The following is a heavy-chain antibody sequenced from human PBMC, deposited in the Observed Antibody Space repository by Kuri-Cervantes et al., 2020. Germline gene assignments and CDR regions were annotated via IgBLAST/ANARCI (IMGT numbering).Heavy chain of an antibody. D-gene: IGHD4/OR15-4a*01. Sequence: GGSLRLSCAASGFTFDDYAMHWVRQAPGKGLEWVSGINWNSGSIDYADSVKGRFTISRDNAKNSLYLQMNNLRAEDTAVYFCARVQSSALLDYWGQGALVTVSS. CDR1: GFTFDDYA. V-gene: IGHV3-9*01. CDR2: INWNSGSI. J-gene: IGHJ4*02. CDR3: ARVQSSALLDY.